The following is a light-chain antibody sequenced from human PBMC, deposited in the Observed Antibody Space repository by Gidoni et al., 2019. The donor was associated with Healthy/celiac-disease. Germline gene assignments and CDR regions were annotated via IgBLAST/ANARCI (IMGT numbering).Light chain of an antibody. V-gene: IGKV1-39*01. CDR2: AAS. J-gene: IGKJ1*01. CDR1: QSISSY. Sequence: DIQMTQSPSSLSASVGDRVTITCRASQSISSYLNWYQQKPGKAPKLLIYAASSLQSGVPARFSGSGSGTDFTLTISSLQPEEFATYYCQQSNSTPWPFGQGTKVEIK. CDR3: QQSNSTPWP.